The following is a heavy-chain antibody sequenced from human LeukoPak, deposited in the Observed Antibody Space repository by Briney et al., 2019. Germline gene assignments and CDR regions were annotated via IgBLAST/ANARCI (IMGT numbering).Heavy chain of an antibody. CDR3: AKGSSSWYGSGFDP. CDR2: ISGSGGST. V-gene: IGHV3-23*01. J-gene: IGHJ5*02. D-gene: IGHD6-13*01. Sequence: VRQAPGXGLEWVSAISGSGGSTYYADSVKGRFTISRDNSKNTLYLQMNSLRAEDTAVYYCAKGSSSWYGSGFDPWGQGTLVTVSS.